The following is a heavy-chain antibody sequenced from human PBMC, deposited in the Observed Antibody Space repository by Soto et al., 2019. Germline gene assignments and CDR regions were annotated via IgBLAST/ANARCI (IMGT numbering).Heavy chain of an antibody. CDR2: IYDTGISGYTPST. Sequence: KTSETLSLTCTVSGGSITSSYWSWIRRPPGKGLEWIAYIYDTGISGYTPSTSYNPSLKSRVTISVDTSKNQFSLKLSSVTAADTAVYYCARHNGSGRLFAADFNWFDPWGQGTLVTVSS. CDR3: ARHNGSGRLFAADFNWFDP. V-gene: IGHV4-59*08. D-gene: IGHD6-13*01. J-gene: IGHJ5*02. CDR1: GGSITSSY.